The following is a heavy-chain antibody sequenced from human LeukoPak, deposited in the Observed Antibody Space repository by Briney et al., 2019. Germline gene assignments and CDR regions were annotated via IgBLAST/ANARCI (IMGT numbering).Heavy chain of an antibody. Sequence: ASVKVSCKASGGTFSSYAISWVRQAPGQGLEWMGGIIPIFGTANYAQKFQGRVTITADKSTSTAYMELSSLRSEDTAVYYCARATMGLPNAFDYWGQGTLVTVSS. V-gene: IGHV1-69*06. CDR2: IIPIFGTA. D-gene: IGHD5-12*01. J-gene: IGHJ4*02. CDR3: ARATMGLPNAFDY. CDR1: GGTFSSYA.